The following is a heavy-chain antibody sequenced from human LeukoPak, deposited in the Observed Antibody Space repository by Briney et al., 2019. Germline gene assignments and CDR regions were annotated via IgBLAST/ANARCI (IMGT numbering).Heavy chain of an antibody. CDR2: IWYDGSNK. CDR1: GFTFSSYS. CDR3: AREGWILRGYFDY. D-gene: IGHD5-18*01. V-gene: IGHV3-33*08. Sequence: GGSLRLSCAASGFTFSSYSMNWVRQAPGKGLEWVAVIWYDGSNKYYADSVKGRFTISRDNSKNTLYLQMNSLRAEDTAVYYCAREGWILRGYFDYWGQGTLVTVSS. J-gene: IGHJ4*02.